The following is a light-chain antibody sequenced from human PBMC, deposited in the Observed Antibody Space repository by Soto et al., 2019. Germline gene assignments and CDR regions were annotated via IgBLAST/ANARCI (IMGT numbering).Light chain of an antibody. Sequence: QSALTQPASVSGAPGQSITITCTGTNNDVGGYNFVSWYQQHPGKAPKLILFEVSNRPSGVSTRFSGSKSGNTASLTISGLQAEDEADYYCNSFTSISTLVFGGGTKVTVL. V-gene: IGLV2-14*01. CDR1: NNDVGGYNF. CDR3: NSFTSISTLV. J-gene: IGLJ2*01. CDR2: EVS.